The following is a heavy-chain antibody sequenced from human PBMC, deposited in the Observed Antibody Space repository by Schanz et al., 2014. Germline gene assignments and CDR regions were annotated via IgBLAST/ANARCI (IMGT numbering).Heavy chain of an antibody. Sequence: EVQVVESGGGLVQPGGSLRLSCAASRFTFSNYAMSWVRQAPGKGLEWVSAIDTAGSYTSYVDSVKGRFTISRDNAKNTLYLQMSRLRVEDTAVYYCVRWGASWGQGTLVTVSS. V-gene: IGHV3-23*05. CDR3: VRWGAS. CDR1: RFTFSNYA. D-gene: IGHD3-16*01. J-gene: IGHJ5*02. CDR2: IDTAGSYT.